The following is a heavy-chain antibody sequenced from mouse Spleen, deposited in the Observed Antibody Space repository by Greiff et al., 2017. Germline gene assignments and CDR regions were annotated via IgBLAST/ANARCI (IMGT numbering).Heavy chain of an antibody. CDR3: ARGTYGTPYFDV. D-gene: IGHD1-1*01. V-gene: IGHV5-6*02. Sequence: EVKLMESGGDLVKPGGSLKLSCAASGFTFSSYGMSWVRQTPDKRLEWVATISSGGSYTYYPDSVKGRFTISRDNAKNTLYLQMSSLKSEDTAMYYCARGTYGTPYFDVWGTGTTVTVSS. J-gene: IGHJ1*03. CDR1: GFTFSSYG. CDR2: ISSGGSYT.